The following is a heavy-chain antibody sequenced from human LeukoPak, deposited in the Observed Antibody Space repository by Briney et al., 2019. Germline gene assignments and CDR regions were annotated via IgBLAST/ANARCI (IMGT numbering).Heavy chain of an antibody. Sequence: SETLSLTCAVYGGSFSGYYWSWIRQPPGKGLEWIGEINHSGSTNYNPSLKSRVTISVVTSKNQFSLKLSSVTAADTAVYYCARGDWVKTDYWGQGTLVTVSS. CDR2: INHSGST. J-gene: IGHJ4*02. CDR3: ARGDWVKTDY. V-gene: IGHV4-34*01. D-gene: IGHD3/OR15-3a*01. CDR1: GGSFSGYY.